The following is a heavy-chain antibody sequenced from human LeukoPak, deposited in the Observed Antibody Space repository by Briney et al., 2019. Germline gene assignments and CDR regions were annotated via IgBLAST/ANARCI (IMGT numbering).Heavy chain of an antibody. V-gene: IGHV4-39*01. CDR2: IYYSGST. Sequence: SETLSLTCTVSGGSISSSSYYWGWIRQPPGKGLEWIWSIYYSGSTYYNPSLKSRVTISVDTSKNQFSLKLSSVTAADTAVYYCARREWELPGTLDIWGQGTMVTVSS. CDR3: ARREWELPGTLDI. J-gene: IGHJ3*02. CDR1: GGSISSSSYY. D-gene: IGHD1-26*01.